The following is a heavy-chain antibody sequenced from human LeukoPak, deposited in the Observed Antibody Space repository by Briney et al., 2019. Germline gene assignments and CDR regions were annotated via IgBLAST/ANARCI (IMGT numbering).Heavy chain of an antibody. CDR1: GFTFSSYA. V-gene: IGHV3-23*01. D-gene: IGHD1-26*01. CDR3: AKEHLLRATTISRPVDY. Sequence: GGSLRLSCAASGFTFSSYAMTWVRQAPGKGLEWVSTISGYGGSTYYADSVKGRFTTSRDTSKTTLYLQMNRQRAEDTAIYYCAKEHLLRATTISRPVDYWGQGTLVTVSS. CDR2: ISGYGGST. J-gene: IGHJ4*02.